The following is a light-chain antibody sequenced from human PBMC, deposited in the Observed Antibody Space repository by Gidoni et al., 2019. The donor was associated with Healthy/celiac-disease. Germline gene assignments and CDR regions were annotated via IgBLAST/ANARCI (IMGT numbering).Light chain of an antibody. CDR2: WAS. CDR3: QQYYSTPLT. V-gene: IGKV4-1*01. J-gene: IGKJ4*01. CDR1: QRVLYSSNTKNY. Sequence: DIGMTQAPDPLAVSLGERATINCKSSQRVLYSSNTKNYLAWYQQKPGQPPKLLIYWASTRESGVPDRFSGSGSGTDFTLTISSLQAEDVAVYYCQQYYSTPLTFXGXTQVEIK.